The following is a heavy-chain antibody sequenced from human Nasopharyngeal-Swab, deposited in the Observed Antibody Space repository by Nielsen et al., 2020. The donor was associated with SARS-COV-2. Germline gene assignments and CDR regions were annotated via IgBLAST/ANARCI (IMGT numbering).Heavy chain of an antibody. CDR3: ARGGEDYYDSSGYPYYYGMDV. J-gene: IGHJ6*02. Sequence: GESLKISCAASGFTFSSYWMSWVRQAPGKGLEWVANIKQDGSEKYYVDSVKGRFTISRDNAKNSLYLQMNSLRAEDTAVYYCARGGEDYYDSSGYPYYYGMDVWGQGTTVTVSS. D-gene: IGHD3-22*01. V-gene: IGHV3-7*03. CDR1: GFTFSSYW. CDR2: IKQDGSEK.